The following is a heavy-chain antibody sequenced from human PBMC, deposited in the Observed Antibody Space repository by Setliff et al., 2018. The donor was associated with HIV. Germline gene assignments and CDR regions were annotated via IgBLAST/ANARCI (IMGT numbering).Heavy chain of an antibody. CDR1: GFSLSTSGVG. D-gene: IGHD6-6*01. V-gene: IGHV2-5*02. CDR2: LYWDDDK. CDR3: AHSPSEYSSPNWFDP. J-gene: IGHJ5*02. Sequence: ESGPTLVNPTQTLTLTCTFSGFSLSTSGVGVGWIRQPPGKALEWLALLYWDDDKRYSPSLKSRLTITKDTSKTQVVLTMTNMDPVDTATYYCAHSPSEYSSPNWFDPWGQGTLVTVSS.